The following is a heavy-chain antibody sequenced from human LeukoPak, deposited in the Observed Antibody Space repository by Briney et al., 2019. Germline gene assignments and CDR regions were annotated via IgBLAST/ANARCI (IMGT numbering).Heavy chain of an antibody. V-gene: IGHV3-11*04. Sequence: GGSLRLSCAASGFIFSDYYMGWIRQAPGRGLEWISYITDNGSKIYYTDSVKGRFTMSRDNAKKSLYLQMNSLRAEDTAVYYCAELGITMIGGVWGKGTTVTISS. D-gene: IGHD3-10*02. CDR1: GFIFSDYY. CDR3: AELGITMIGGV. J-gene: IGHJ6*04. CDR2: ITDNGSKI.